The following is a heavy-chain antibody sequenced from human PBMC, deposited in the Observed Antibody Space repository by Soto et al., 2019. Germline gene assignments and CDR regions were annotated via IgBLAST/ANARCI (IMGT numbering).Heavy chain of an antibody. J-gene: IGHJ6*02. CDR3: ASLWWDFWSGYYSGMDV. CDR1: GGSISSYY. Sequence: QVQLQESGPGLVKPSETLSLTCTVSGGSISSYYWSWIRQPAGKGLEWIGRIYTSGSTNYNPSLKSRVTMSVDTSKNQFSLKLSSVTAADTAVYYCASLWWDFWSGYYSGMDVWGQGTTVTVSS. D-gene: IGHD3-3*01. V-gene: IGHV4-4*07. CDR2: IYTSGST.